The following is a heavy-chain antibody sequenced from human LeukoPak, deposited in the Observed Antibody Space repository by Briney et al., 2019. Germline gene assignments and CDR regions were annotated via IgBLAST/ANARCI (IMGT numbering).Heavy chain of an antibody. CDR3: AKGSSPLDY. CDR2: ISGSGSTT. J-gene: IGHJ4*02. Sequence: SLRLSCAASGFTFSNFAMSWVRQAPGKGLEWISVISGSGSTTNYADSVKGRFTTSRDNSKNTLYPQMNSLRAEDTAVYYCAKGSSPLDYWGQGTLVTVSS. CDR1: GFTFSNFA. V-gene: IGHV3-23*01. D-gene: IGHD6-13*01.